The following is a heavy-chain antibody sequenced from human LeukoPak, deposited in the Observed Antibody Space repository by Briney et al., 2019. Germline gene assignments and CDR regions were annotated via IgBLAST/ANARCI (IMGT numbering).Heavy chain of an antibody. D-gene: IGHD2-21*02. V-gene: IGHV1-18*01. CDR3: AREPGCGGDCYSDAFDI. CDR1: GYTFTGYG. CDR2: ISAYNGNT. Sequence: ASVKVSCKASGYTFTGYGISWVRQAPGQGLEWMGWISAYNGNTNYAQKLQGRVTMTTDTSTSTAYMELRSLRSDDTAVYYCAREPGCGGDCYSDAFDIWGQGTMVTVSS. J-gene: IGHJ3*02.